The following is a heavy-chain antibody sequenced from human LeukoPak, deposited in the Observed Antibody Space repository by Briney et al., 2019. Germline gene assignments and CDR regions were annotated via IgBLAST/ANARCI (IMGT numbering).Heavy chain of an antibody. J-gene: IGHJ4*02. CDR2: INPNSGGT. CDR3: ARVPYYYDSSGLRPLGY. Sequence: ASVKVSCKASGYAFTGYYMHWVRQAPGQGLEWMGRINPNSGGTNCAQKFQGRVTMTRDTSISTAYMELSRLRSDDTAVYYCARVPYYYDSSGLRPLGYWGQGTLVTVSS. D-gene: IGHD3-22*01. V-gene: IGHV1-2*06. CDR1: GYAFTGYY.